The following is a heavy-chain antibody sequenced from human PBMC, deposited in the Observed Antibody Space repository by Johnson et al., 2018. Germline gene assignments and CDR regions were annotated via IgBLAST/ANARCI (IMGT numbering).Heavy chain of an antibody. CDR1: GFTFSNAW. D-gene: IGHD3-22*01. V-gene: IGHV3-15*07. CDR3: TTVPHYYYDSSGYSPIQH. J-gene: IGHJ1*01. CDR2: IKSKTDGGTT. Sequence: VQLVESGGGLVKPGGSLRLSCAASGFTFSNAWMNWVRQAPGKGLEWVGRIKSKTDGGTTDYAAPVKGRFTISRDDSKTTLYLQMNSLKTEDQAVYYCTTVPHYYYDSSGYSPIQHWGQGTLVTVSS.